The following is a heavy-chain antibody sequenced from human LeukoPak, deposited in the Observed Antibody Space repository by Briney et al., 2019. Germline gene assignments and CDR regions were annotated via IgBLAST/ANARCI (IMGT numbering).Heavy chain of an antibody. V-gene: IGHV3-21*06. J-gene: IGHJ3*02. CDR2: ISSSSSYI. Sequence: GGSLRLSCAASGFTFSSCTMNWVRQAPGKGLEWVSSISSSSSYIYYADSVKGRFTISRDNAKNSLYLQMNSLRAEDTAVYYCARDTYDILTGYYKWAFDIWGQGTMVTVSS. CDR1: GFTFSSCT. CDR3: ARDTYDILTGYYKWAFDI. D-gene: IGHD3-9*01.